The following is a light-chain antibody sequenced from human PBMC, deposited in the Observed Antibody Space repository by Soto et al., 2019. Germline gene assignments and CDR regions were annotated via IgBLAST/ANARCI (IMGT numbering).Light chain of an antibody. V-gene: IGLV1-51*02. CDR2: ENN. CDR1: YSNIGHNY. Sequence: QSVLTQPPSVSAAPGQKVTISCSGSYSNIGHNYVSWYQQLPGTATKLLIYENNKRPSGIPDRFSGSKSGTSATLDITGLQTGDEADYYCGTWYTSLSAGALFGGGTQLTVL. J-gene: IGLJ7*01. CDR3: GTWYTSLSAGAL.